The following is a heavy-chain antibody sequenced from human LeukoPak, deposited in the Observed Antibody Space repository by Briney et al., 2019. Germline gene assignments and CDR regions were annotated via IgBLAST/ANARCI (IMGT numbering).Heavy chain of an antibody. D-gene: IGHD3-10*01. J-gene: IGHJ4*02. CDR1: GFTFSSYG. CDR2: IRYDGSNK. V-gene: IGHV3-30*02. CDR3: AKDEREYYGSGSFVGFDY. Sequence: PGRSLRLSCAASGFTFSSYGMHWVRQAPGKGLEWVAFIRYDGSNKYYADSVKGRFTISRDNSKNTLYLQMNSLRAEDTAVYYCAKDEREYYGSGSFVGFDYWGQGTLVTVSS.